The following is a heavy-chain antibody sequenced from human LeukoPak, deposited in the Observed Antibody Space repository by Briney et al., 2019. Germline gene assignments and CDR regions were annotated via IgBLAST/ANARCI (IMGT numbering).Heavy chain of an antibody. CDR1: GGSFSGYY. J-gene: IGHJ4*02. CDR2: INHSGST. CDR3: ATQRGGYYHLYYFDY. V-gene: IGHV4-34*01. D-gene: IGHD3-22*01. Sequence: SETLSLTCAVYGGSFSGYYWSWIRQPPGKGLEWIGEINHSGSTNYNPSLKSRVTISVDTSKNQFSLKLSSVTAADTAVYHCATQRGGYYHLYYFDYWGQGTLVTVSS.